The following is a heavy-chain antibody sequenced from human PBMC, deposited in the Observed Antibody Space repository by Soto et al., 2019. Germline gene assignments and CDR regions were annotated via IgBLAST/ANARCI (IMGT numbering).Heavy chain of an antibody. Sequence: EVELVESGGGLVQPGRSLRLSCAASGFIFNDYAMHWVRQVPGKGLEWVSGISWNSGYIGYADSVKGRFTISRDNPKNSLYLQMNSLRSEDTALYYCAKVGSSSGYFQHWGQGTLVTVSS. V-gene: IGHV3-9*01. CDR2: ISWNSGYI. J-gene: IGHJ1*01. CDR1: GFIFNDYA. D-gene: IGHD6-6*01. CDR3: AKVGSSSGYFQH.